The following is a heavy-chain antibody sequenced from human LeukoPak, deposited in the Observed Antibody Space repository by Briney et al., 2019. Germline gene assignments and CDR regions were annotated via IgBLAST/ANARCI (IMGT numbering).Heavy chain of an antibody. CDR1: GFSFKIYA. D-gene: IGHD5-12*01. CDR2: ISYDGNNK. V-gene: IGHV3-30-3*01. J-gene: IGHJ4*02. CDR3: ARDRSGYDFDY. Sequence: PGGSLRLSCAASGFSFKIYAMHWVRQAPGKGLEWVAVISYDGNNKYYADSVMGRFTISRDNSKSTLYLQMNSLRAEDTAVYYCARDRSGYDFDYWGQGTLVTVSS.